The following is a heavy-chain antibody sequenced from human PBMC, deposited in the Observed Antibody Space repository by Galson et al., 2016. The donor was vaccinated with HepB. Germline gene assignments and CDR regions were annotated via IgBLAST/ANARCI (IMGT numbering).Heavy chain of an antibody. V-gene: IGHV4-34*01. CDR3: ARGRQDFWGGYYFDY. CDR2: INHIGST. D-gene: IGHD3-3*01. CDR1: GGSFSDYY. Sequence: ETLSLTCAVYGGSFSDYYWGWIRQSPGKGLEWIGEINHIGSTTYNPSLKSRVPISINTSKNPLSLKLNSVTAADTAVYYCARGRQDFWGGYYFDYWGQGTLVTVSS. J-gene: IGHJ4*02.